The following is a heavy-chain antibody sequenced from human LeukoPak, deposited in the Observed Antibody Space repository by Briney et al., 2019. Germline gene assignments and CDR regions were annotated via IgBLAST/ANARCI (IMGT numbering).Heavy chain of an antibody. Sequence: SETLSLTCTVSGGSISSYYWSWIRQPPGKGLEWIGHIYYSGSTYYNPSLKSRVTISVDTSKNQFSLKLSSVTAADTAVYYCARLVVGSYFDYWGQGTLVTVSS. J-gene: IGHJ4*02. CDR2: IYYSGST. D-gene: IGHD2-2*01. V-gene: IGHV4-59*04. CDR3: ARLVVGSYFDY. CDR1: GGSISSYY.